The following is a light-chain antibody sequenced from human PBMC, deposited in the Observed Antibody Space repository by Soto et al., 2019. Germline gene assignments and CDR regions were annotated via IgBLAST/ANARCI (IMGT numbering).Light chain of an antibody. V-gene: IGLV1-44*01. Sequence: QSVLTQPPSASGTPGQRVTISCSGSGSNIGSSTVNWYQQLPGTAPKLLIYSNNQRPSGVPDRFSGSKSGTSASLAISGLQSEDEADYYCAAWDDSLNGPVFGGGTQLTVL. J-gene: IGLJ3*02. CDR1: GSNIGSST. CDR3: AAWDDSLNGPV. CDR2: SNN.